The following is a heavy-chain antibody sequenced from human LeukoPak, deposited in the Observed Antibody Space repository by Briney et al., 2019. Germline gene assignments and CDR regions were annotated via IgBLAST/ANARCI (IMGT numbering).Heavy chain of an antibody. J-gene: IGHJ4*02. V-gene: IGHV1-46*01. D-gene: IGHD2-15*01. Sequence: ASVKVSCKASGYTFTSYYMHWVRQAPGQGLEWMGIINPSGGSTSYAQTFQGRVTMTRDTSTSTVYMELSSLRSEDTAVYYCARASKWYYFDYWGQGTLVTVSS. CDR3: ARASKWYYFDY. CDR2: INPSGGST. CDR1: GYTFTSYY.